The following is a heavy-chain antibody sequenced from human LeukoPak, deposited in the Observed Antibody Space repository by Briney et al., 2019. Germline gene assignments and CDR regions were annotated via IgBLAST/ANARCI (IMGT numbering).Heavy chain of an antibody. J-gene: IGHJ4*02. CDR3: AREGNYYNSSGYYDY. D-gene: IGHD3-22*01. V-gene: IGHV1-69*13. CDR2: IIPIFGTA. CDR1: GGTFSSYA. Sequence: VASVKVSCKASGGTFSSYAISWVRQAPGQGLEWMGGIIPIFGTANYAQKFQGRVTITADESTGTAYMELSSLRSEDTAVYYCAREGNYYNSSGYYDYWGQGTLVTVSS.